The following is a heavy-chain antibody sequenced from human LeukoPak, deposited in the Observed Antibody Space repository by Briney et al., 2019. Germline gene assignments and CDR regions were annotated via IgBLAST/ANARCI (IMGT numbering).Heavy chain of an antibody. CDR3: AKGGSWDYDFWSGYPLYYFDY. V-gene: IGHV3-9*01. D-gene: IGHD3-3*01. Sequence: SLRLSCAASGFTFDDYAMHWVRQAPGKGLEWVSGISWNSGSIGYADSVKGRFTISRDNAKNSLYLQMNSLRAEDTALYYCAKGGSWDYDFWSGYPLYYFDYWGQGTLVTVSS. J-gene: IGHJ4*02. CDR1: GFTFDDYA. CDR2: ISWNSGSI.